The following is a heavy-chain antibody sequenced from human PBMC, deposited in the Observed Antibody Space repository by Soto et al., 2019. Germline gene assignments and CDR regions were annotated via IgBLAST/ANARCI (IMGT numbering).Heavy chain of an antibody. CDR3: ARHGQLYNSGWYLNWFDP. CDR2: VYYSGST. CDR1: GGSISISTYY. Sequence: SETLSLTCTVSGGSISISTYYWGWIRQPPGKGLEWIWSVYYSGSTYYNPSLKSRVTISVDTSKNQFSLKLSSVTAADTAVYYCARHGQLYNSGWYLNWFDPWGQGTLVTVSS. V-gene: IGHV4-39*01. J-gene: IGHJ5*02. D-gene: IGHD6-19*01.